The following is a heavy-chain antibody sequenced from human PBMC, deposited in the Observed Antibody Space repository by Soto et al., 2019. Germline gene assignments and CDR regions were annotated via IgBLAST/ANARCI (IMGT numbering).Heavy chain of an antibody. V-gene: IGHV4-59*01. Sequence: PSETLSLTCTVSGGSISSYYWSWIRQPPGKGLEWIGYIYYSGSTNYNPSLKSRVTISVDTSKNQFSLKLSSVTAADTAVYYCARLVRTYYYDSSGYEANYYYGMDVWGQGTTVT. CDR3: ARLVRTYYYDSSGYEANYYYGMDV. CDR1: GGSISSYY. D-gene: IGHD3-22*01. J-gene: IGHJ6*02. CDR2: IYYSGST.